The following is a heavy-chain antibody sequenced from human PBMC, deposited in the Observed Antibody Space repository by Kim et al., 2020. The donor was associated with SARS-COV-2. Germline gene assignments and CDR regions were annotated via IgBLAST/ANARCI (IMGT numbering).Heavy chain of an antibody. Sequence: GESLKISCEASGYIFTSLWVSWVRQVPGKGLEWMGRIDPTDSYTHYSSSYQGHVTFSIDKSVTTAFLHWGGLRASGTATYYCVTHRCSSFSCHHEHWGQGTVVSVSS. V-gene: IGHV5-10-1*01. J-gene: IGHJ4*02. D-gene: IGHD2-2*01. CDR1: GYIFTSLW. CDR3: VTHRCSSFSCHHEH. CDR2: IDPTDSYT.